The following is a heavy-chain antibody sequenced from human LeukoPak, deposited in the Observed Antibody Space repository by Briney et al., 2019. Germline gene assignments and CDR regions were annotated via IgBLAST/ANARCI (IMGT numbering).Heavy chain of an antibody. CDR2: INHSGST. V-gene: IGHV4-34*01. J-gene: IGHJ4*02. CDR1: GGSFSGYY. D-gene: IGHD3-10*01. Sequence: SETLSLTCAVYGGSFSGYYWSWIRQPPGKGLEWIAEINHSGSTNYNPSPKSRVTISVDTSKNQFSLKLSSVTAADTAVYYCARGRPLGPGSPHDYRGQGTLVTVSS. CDR3: ARGRPLGPGSPHDY.